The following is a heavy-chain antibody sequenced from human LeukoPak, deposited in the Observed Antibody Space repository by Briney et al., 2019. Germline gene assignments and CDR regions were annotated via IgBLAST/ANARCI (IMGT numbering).Heavy chain of an antibody. Sequence: SETLSLTCAVYGGSFSGYYWSWIRQPPGKGLEWIGEINHSGSTNYYPSLKSRVTISVDTSKNQFSLKLSSVTAADTAVYYCARGKRGYSSSWYDYWGQGTLVTVSS. CDR1: GGSFSGYY. J-gene: IGHJ4*02. CDR2: INHSGST. V-gene: IGHV4-34*01. CDR3: ARGKRGYSSSWYDY. D-gene: IGHD6-13*01.